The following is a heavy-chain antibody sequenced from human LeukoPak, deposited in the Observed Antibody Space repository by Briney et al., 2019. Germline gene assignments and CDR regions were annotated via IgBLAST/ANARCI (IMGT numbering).Heavy chain of an antibody. CDR3: TRRPTGWNFDL. CDR1: GFTFDDYA. Sequence: GRSLRLSCAASGFTFDDYAMHWVRQAPGKGLEWISGISWNSGSVGYADSVKGRFTISRDNAKNSLYLQMNSLRAEDTALYYCTRRPTGWNFDLWGRGTLVTVSS. D-gene: IGHD7-27*01. V-gene: IGHV3-9*01. J-gene: IGHJ2*01. CDR2: ISWNSGSV.